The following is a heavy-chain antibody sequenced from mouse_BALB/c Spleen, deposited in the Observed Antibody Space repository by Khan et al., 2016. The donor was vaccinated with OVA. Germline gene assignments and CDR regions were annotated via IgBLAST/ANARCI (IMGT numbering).Heavy chain of an antibody. CDR3: ARSYGSWAMDY. CDR1: GDSITSGF. Sequence: EVQLQESGPSLVKPSQTLSLTCSVTGDSITSGFWNWIRKFPGNKFEYLGYITYSGNTYYNPSLKSRISFTRDTSKSQYFLKLNSVTTEDTATYFCARSYGSWAMDYWGQGTSVTVSS. V-gene: IGHV3-8*02. CDR2: ITYSGNT. D-gene: IGHD1-1*01. J-gene: IGHJ4*01.